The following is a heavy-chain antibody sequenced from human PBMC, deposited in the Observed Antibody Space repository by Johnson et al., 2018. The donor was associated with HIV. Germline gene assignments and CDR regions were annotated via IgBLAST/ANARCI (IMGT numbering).Heavy chain of an antibody. CDR3: ARETDGHLRHFDWLLSRGDAFDI. J-gene: IGHJ3*02. V-gene: IGHV3-11*04. CDR1: GFSFSAYY. CDR2: ISSSGTPK. Sequence: QVQLVESGGGVVQPGGSLRLSCEASGFSFSAYYMTWIRQAPGKGLEWVSSISSSGTPKYYADSVKGRFTISRDNGKNSLYLQMNSLRVEDTALNYCARETDGHLRHFDWLLSRGDAFDIWGQGSMVTVSS. D-gene: IGHD3-9*01.